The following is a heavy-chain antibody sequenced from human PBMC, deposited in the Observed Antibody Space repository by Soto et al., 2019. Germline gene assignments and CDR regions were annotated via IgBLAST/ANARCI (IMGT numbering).Heavy chain of an antibody. D-gene: IGHD3-3*01. CDR1: GGSISSSH. V-gene: IGHV4-59*01. J-gene: IGHJ4*02. Sequence: SETLSLTCTVSGGSISSSHWSWIRQPPGKGLEWIGYIFYTGSTNYNPSLKSRVTISVDTSKNQFSLKLSSVTAADTAVYYCATNVGDFWGNFDYWGQGILVTVPS. CDR3: ATNVGDFWGNFDY. CDR2: IFYTGST.